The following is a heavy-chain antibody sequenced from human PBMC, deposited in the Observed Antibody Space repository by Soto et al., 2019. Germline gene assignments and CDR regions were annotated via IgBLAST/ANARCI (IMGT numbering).Heavy chain of an antibody. D-gene: IGHD2-21*02. CDR2: ISSYNGNT. CDR1: GYIFTNYG. Sequence: ASVKVSCKASGYIFTNYGVSWVRQAPGQGFEWMGWISSYNGNTKYAQKLQGRVSVTTDTSTSTAYMELRSLRSDDTAVYYCARDYSPFCGGDCANGYWGQGTLVTVSS. CDR3: ARDYSPFCGGDCANGY. V-gene: IGHV1-18*01. J-gene: IGHJ4*02.